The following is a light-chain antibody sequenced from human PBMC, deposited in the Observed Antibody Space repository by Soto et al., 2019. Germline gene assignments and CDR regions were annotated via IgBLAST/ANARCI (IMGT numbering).Light chain of an antibody. J-gene: IGLJ1*01. CDR1: SSDVGGYNY. Sequence: QSALTQPASVSGSPGQSITISCTGTSSDVGGYNYVSWYQQHPGKAPKLMIYEVSNRPSXXXXXXSGSKSGNTASLTISGXXXXXXXXXXXXXYTSSSIDYVFGTGTKLTVL. V-gene: IGLV2-14*01. CDR2: EVS. CDR3: XXYTSSSIDYV.